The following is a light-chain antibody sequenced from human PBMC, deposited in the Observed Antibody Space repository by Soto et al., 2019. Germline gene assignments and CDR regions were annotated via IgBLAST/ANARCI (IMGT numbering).Light chain of an antibody. V-gene: IGKV3-15*01. CDR1: QSVSSI. CDR2: GAS. J-gene: IGKJ4*01. Sequence: EIVMTQSPATLSVSPGDRATLYCRASQSVSSILAWYQQKPGQAPRLLIYGASTRATDIPARFSGSGSGKEFTLTISSLQSEDFAVYYCQQYKKWPLTFGGGTKVEIK. CDR3: QQYKKWPLT.